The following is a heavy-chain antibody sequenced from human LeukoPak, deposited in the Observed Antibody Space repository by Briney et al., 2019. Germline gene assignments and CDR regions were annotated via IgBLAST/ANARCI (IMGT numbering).Heavy chain of an antibody. CDR2: ICWNSGSI. J-gene: IGHJ6*02. V-gene: IGHV3-9*01. Sequence: PGGSLRLSCAASGFTFDDYAMHWVRQAPGKGLEWVSGICWNSGSIGYADSVKGRFTISRDNAKNSLYLQMNSLRAEDTALYYCAKGKGLSYYGSGSLSRGGMDVWGQGTTVTVSS. D-gene: IGHD3-10*01. CDR1: GFTFDDYA. CDR3: AKGKGLSYYGSGSLSRGGMDV.